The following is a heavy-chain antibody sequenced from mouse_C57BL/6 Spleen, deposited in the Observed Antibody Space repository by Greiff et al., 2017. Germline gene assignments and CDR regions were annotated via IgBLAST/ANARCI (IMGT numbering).Heavy chain of an antibody. J-gene: IGHJ2*01. D-gene: IGHD1-1*01. Sequence: QVQLKESGPGLVQPSQSLSITCTVSGFSLTSYGVHWVRQSPGKGLEWLGVIWSGGSTDYNAAFISRLSISKDNSKSQVFFKMNSLQADDTAIYYCAREYYGSSPYFDDWGQGTTRTVSS. V-gene: IGHV2-2*01. CDR1: GFSLTSYG. CDR3: AREYYGSSPYFDD. CDR2: IWSGGST.